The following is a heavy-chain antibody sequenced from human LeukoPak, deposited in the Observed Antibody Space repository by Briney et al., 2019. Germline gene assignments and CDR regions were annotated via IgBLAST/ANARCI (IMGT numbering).Heavy chain of an antibody. D-gene: IGHD1-26*01. Sequence: ASVKVSCKVSGYTLTELSMHWVRQAPGKGLEWMGGFDPEDGETIYAQKFQGRVTMTEDTSTDTAYMELSSLRPEDTAVYYCATGGFHSGRIFDYWGQGTLVTVSS. CDR3: ATGGFHSGRIFDY. CDR1: GYTLTELS. CDR2: FDPEDGET. V-gene: IGHV1-24*01. J-gene: IGHJ4*02.